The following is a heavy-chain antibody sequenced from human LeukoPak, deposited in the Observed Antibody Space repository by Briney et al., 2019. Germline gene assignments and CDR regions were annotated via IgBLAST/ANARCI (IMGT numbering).Heavy chain of an antibody. J-gene: IGHJ4*02. CDR1: GFTFSDYY. Sequence: PGGSLRLSCAASGFTFSDYYMSWIRQAPGKGLEWVSSISSLSSYIYYADSLKGRFTISRDNAKNSLYLQMNSLRAEDTAVYYCARGGPRDGYDYWGQGTLVTVSS. CDR3: ARGGPRDGYDY. CDR2: ISSLSSYI. D-gene: IGHD5-18*01. V-gene: IGHV3-11*06.